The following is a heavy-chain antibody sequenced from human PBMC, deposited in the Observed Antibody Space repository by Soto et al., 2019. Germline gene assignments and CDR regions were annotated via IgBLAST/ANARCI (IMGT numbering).Heavy chain of an antibody. V-gene: IGHV3-23*01. D-gene: IGHD1-1*01. CDR1: GFTFSDYA. Sequence: EVQLLESGGGLIQPGGSLRLSCAASGFTFSDYAMSWVRQAPGKGLEWVSGISGSDSSTYYADSVKGRFTISRDNSKNPLYLQVNSLRGEDTAVYYCAKGESNWKRLNQYFDLWGRGTLVTVSS. CDR3: AKGESNWKRLNQYFDL. CDR2: ISGSDSST. J-gene: IGHJ2*01.